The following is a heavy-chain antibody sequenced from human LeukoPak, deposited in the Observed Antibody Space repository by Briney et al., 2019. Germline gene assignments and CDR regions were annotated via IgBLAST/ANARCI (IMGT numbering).Heavy chain of an antibody. V-gene: IGHV4-30-4*01. CDR1: GGSISSGDYY. J-gene: IGHJ5*02. D-gene: IGHD3-22*01. CDR2: MYYSGST. Sequence: SETLSLTCTASGGSISSGDYYWSWIRQPPGKGLEWIAYMYYSGSTYYNPSLKSRVTMSADPSKNQLSLKLSSVPAADTAVYYCARPYYYDSRIDPWGQGILVTVSS. CDR3: ARPYYYDSRIDP.